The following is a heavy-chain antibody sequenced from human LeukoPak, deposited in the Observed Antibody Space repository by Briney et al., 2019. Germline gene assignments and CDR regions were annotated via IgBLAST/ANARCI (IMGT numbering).Heavy chain of an antibody. D-gene: IGHD2-21*02. V-gene: IGHV3-13*01. J-gene: IGHJ4*02. CDR1: GFTFSSYD. CDR2: ISAACDT. Sequence: GGSLRLSCAASGFTFSSYDMHWVRQATGKGLEWVSAISAACDTYYLDSVKGRFTISRENAKNSLYLQMNSLRAGDTAVYYCVALGDRIYWGQGTLVTVSS. CDR3: VALGDRIY.